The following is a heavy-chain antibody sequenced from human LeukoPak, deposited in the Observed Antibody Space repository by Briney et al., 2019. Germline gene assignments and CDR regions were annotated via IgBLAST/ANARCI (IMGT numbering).Heavy chain of an antibody. V-gene: IGHV3-74*01. CDR3: ARAPISYSSSAGRYFDL. CDR2: INSDGSST. J-gene: IGHJ2*01. D-gene: IGHD6-6*01. Sequence: GVSLRLSCAASGFTFSSYWMHWVRQAPGKGLVWVSRINSDGSSTSYADSVKGRLTISRDNAKNTLYLQMNSLRAEDTAVYYCARAPISYSSSAGRYFDLWGRGTLVTVSS. CDR1: GFTFSSYW.